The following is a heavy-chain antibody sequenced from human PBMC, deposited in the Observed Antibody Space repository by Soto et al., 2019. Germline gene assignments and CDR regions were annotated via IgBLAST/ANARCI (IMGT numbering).Heavy chain of an antibody. Sequence: SLLLSLTCTVWDASITSTCYYCGWNRQPPGKGLEWIGSIHHSGTTYYNPSLKSRVTISVETSKNHFSLRLTSVTAADTAVYYCATDTGTTETAKADYYMDGCGKGTAVTVSS. V-gene: IGHV4-39*02. CDR1: DASITSTCYY. J-gene: IGHJ6*03. D-gene: IGHD1-1*01. CDR2: IHHSGTT. CDR3: ATDTGTTETAKADYYMDG.